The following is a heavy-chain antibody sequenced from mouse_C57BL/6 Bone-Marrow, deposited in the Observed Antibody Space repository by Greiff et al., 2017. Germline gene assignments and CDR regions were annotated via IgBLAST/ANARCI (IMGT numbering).Heavy chain of an antibody. Sequence: VQLQQSGAELVRPGASVKLSCTASGFNIKDDNLHWVKQRPEQGLEWIGWIDPENGDTEYASKFQGKATITADTSSNTAYLQLSSLTSEDTAVYYCTTVNWYYYAMDYWGQGTSVTVSS. D-gene: IGHD4-1*02. CDR2: IDPENGDT. J-gene: IGHJ4*01. V-gene: IGHV14-4*01. CDR1: GFNIKDDN. CDR3: TTVNWYYYAMDY.